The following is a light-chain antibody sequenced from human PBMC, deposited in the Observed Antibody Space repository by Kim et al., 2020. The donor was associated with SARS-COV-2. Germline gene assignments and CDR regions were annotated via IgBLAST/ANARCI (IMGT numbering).Light chain of an antibody. CDR3: CSYAGSSWV. Sequence: QSALTQPASVSGSPGQSITISCTGTRSDFGGFDLVSWYQHHPGKAPNLIIHEVKRRPSGVSNRFSGSKSGNTASLTISGLQAEDEADYHCCSYAGSSWVFGGGTQLTVL. CDR1: RSDFGGFDL. J-gene: IGLJ3*02. CDR2: EVK. V-gene: IGLV2-23*02.